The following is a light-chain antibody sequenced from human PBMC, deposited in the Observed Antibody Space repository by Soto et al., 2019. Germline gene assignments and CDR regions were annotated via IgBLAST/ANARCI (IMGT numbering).Light chain of an antibody. J-gene: IGKJ1*01. V-gene: IGKV3-15*01. CDR1: QSISSN. CDR2: RTS. Sequence: EIVMTQSPATLSVSPGERATLSCSASQSISSNLACYQQKPGQAPRLLMFRTSSRATGFPARFSGSGSGTEFNLTISSLQSEDFAVYYCQQYGNSPWTFGQGTKVDI. CDR3: QQYGNSPWT.